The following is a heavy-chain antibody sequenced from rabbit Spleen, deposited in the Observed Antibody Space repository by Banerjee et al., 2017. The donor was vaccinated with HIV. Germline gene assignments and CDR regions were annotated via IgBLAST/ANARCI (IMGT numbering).Heavy chain of an antibody. V-gene: IGHV1S45*01. CDR2: IYTGSAGTT. D-gene: IGHD1-1*01. J-gene: IGHJ4*01. Sequence: QEQLVESGGGLVQPEGSLTLTCTASGIDFSTYYYMCWVRQAPGKGLEWIACIYTGSAGTTYYASWAKGRFTISKTSSTTVTLQATSLTAADTATYFCARWATSDGYFDLWGPGTLVTVS. CDR3: ARWATSDGYFDL. CDR1: GIDFSTYYY.